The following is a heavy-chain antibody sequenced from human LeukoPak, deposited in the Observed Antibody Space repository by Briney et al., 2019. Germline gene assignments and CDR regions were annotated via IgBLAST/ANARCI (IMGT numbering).Heavy chain of an antibody. J-gene: IGHJ6*03. CDR1: GFSFDDYA. CDR3: AKDYSGNYYYYYYMDV. D-gene: IGHD3-10*01. Sequence: GRSLRLSCAASGFSFDDYAMHWVRQAPGKGLEWVSGITWNSGNIDYADSVKGRSTISRDNAKNSLYLQMNNLREEDTALYYCAKDYSGNYYYYYYMDVWGKGTTVTVSS. V-gene: IGHV3-9*01. CDR2: ITWNSGNI.